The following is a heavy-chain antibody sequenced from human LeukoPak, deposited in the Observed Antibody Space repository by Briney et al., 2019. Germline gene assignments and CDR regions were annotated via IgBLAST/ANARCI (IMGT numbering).Heavy chain of an antibody. D-gene: IGHD3-3*01. Sequence: PGGSLRLSCAASGFTFSSYSMNWVRQAPGKGLEWVSSISSSSSYIYYADSVKGRFTISRDNAKNSLYLQMNSLRAEDTAVYYCARDYTGSWSGYYSVAENYFDYWGQGTLVTVSS. V-gene: IGHV3-21*01. CDR1: GFTFSSYS. CDR2: ISSSSSYI. CDR3: ARDYTGSWSGYYSVAENYFDY. J-gene: IGHJ4*02.